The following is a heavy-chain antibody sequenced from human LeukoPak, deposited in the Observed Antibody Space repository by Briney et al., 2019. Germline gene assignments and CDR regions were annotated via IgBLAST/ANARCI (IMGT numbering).Heavy chain of an antibody. CDR1: GGSISSYY. Sequence: SETLSLTCTVSGGSISSYYWSWIRQPAGKGLEWIGRIYTSGSTNYNPSLKSRVTMSVDTSKNQFSLKLSSVAAADTAVYYCARQSSSWYGPGVAFDIWGQGTMVTVSS. D-gene: IGHD6-13*01. CDR3: ARQSSSWYGPGVAFDI. V-gene: IGHV4-4*07. CDR2: IYTSGST. J-gene: IGHJ3*02.